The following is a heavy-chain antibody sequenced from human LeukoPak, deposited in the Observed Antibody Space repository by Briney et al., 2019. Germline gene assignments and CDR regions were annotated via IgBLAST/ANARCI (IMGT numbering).Heavy chain of an antibody. CDR1: GGSFSTYV. Sequence: SVKVSCKASGGSFSTYVVAWVRQAPGQGLEWVGGTIAIFGTPEYAEKFQDRVTISADESTSTAYMELTSLKSEDTAMYYCARGPISRSWYFDLWGRGTLVTVS. CDR3: ARGPISRSWYFDL. CDR2: TIAIFGTP. J-gene: IGHJ2*01. V-gene: IGHV1-69*01.